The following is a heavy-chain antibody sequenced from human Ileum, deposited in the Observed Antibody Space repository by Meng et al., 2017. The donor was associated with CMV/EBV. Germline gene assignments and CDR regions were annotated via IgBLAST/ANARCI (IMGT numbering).Heavy chain of an antibody. Sequence: SLRLPWAAAGFALRKFDMTWVRQATGKGLKWVSAISGPDGTTFYADSVRGRFFISKDSVEDTLYLQMNSLRVDDTARYYCAKGGWVDYLGPGTLVTVSS. V-gene: IGHV3-23*01. CDR3: AKGGWVDY. J-gene: IGHJ4*02. CDR1: GFALRKFD. D-gene: IGHD1-26*01. CDR2: ISGPDGTT.